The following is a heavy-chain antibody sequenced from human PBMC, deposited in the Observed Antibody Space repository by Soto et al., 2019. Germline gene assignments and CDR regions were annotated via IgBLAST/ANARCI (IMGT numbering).Heavy chain of an antibody. Sequence: SETLSLTCTVSGGSISSSSYYWGWIRQPPGKGLEWIGSIYYSGSTYYNPSLKSRVTISVDTSKNQFSLKLSSVTAADTAVYYCARHKRADFDWLLDYWGQGTLVTVSS. J-gene: IGHJ4*02. V-gene: IGHV4-39*01. D-gene: IGHD3-9*01. CDR3: ARHKRADFDWLLDY. CDR2: IYYSGST. CDR1: GGSISSSSYY.